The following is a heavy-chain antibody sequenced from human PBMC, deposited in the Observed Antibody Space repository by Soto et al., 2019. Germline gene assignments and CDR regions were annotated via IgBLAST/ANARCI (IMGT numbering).Heavy chain of an antibody. CDR1: GFTFSTYA. D-gene: IGHD3-22*01. V-gene: IGHV3-30*04. J-gene: IGHJ1*01. Sequence: QVQLVESGGGVVQPGRSLRLSCAASGFTFSTYAMHWVRQAPGKGLEWVAVISYDGSNKHYADSVKGRFTISRDNSKXXXXXXXNSLXXXXXXXXXXARPPVIXXXXXXXXWG. CDR2: ISYDGSNK. CDR3: ARPPVIXXXXXXXX.